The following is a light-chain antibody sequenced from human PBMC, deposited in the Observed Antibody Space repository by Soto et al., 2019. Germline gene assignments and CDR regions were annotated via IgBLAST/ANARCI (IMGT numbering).Light chain of an antibody. CDR3: LLYDGGVRV. Sequence: QAVVTQEPSLTVSPGGTVTLTCASSTGAVTSTFYPNWFQQKPGQPPRSLIYSTSNKHPWTPARFSGSLLGVKAALTLSGVQPEDEADYYCLLYDGGVRVFGGGTKLTVL. J-gene: IGLJ2*01. CDR2: STS. CDR1: TGAVTSTFY. V-gene: IGLV7-43*01.